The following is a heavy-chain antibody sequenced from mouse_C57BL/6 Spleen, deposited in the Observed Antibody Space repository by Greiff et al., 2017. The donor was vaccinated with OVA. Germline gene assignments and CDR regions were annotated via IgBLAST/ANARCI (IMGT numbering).Heavy chain of an antibody. CDR2: IWSDGST. Sequence: VQLKESGPGLVAPSQSLSITCTVSGFSLTSYGVHWVRQPPGKGLEWLVVIWSDGSTTYNSALKSRLSISKDNSKSQVFLKMNSLQTDDTAMYYCARQSITTVGDYAMDYWGQGTSVTVSS. CDR3: ARQSITTVGDYAMDY. CDR1: GFSLTSYG. D-gene: IGHD1-1*01. V-gene: IGHV2-6-1*01. J-gene: IGHJ4*01.